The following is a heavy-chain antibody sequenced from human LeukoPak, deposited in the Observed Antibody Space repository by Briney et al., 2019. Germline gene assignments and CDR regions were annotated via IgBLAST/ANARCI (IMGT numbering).Heavy chain of an antibody. Sequence: SETLSLTCTVSGVSISSYYWSWIRQPPGKGLEWIGYIYYSGSTNYNPSLKSRVTISVDTSKTQFSLKLSSVTAADTAVYYCARSPSSVAFLWGQGTLVTVSS. V-gene: IGHV4-59*01. CDR3: ARSPSSVAFL. D-gene: IGHD2/OR15-2a*01. CDR2: IYYSGST. J-gene: IGHJ4*02. CDR1: GVSISSYY.